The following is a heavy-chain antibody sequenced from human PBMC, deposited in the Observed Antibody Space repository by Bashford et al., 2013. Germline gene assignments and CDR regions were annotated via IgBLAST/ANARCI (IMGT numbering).Heavy chain of an antibody. CDR3: ARGGTDYYFDY. CDR1: GGSFSGYY. J-gene: IGHJ4*02. Sequence: SETLSLTCAVYGGSFSGYYWSWIRQPPGKGLECIGYIYYTDSTYYNPSLESRVTISVDTSKNQFSLKLSSVTAADTAVYYCARGGTDYYFDYWGQGTLVTVSS. D-gene: IGHD1-14*01. V-gene: IGHV4-34*09. CDR2: IYYTDST.